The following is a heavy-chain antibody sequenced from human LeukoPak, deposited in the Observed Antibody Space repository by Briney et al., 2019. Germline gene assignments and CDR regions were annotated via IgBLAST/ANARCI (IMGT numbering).Heavy chain of an antibody. CDR1: GYSISSGYY. CDR2: IYHSGST. J-gene: IGHJ5*02. Sequence: SETLSLTCTVSGYSISSGYYWGWIRQPPGKGLEWIGSIYHSGSTYYNPSLKSRVTISVDTSKNQFSLKLSSVTAADTAVYYCARDRRPGYSSGWYEVDPWGQGTLVTVSS. D-gene: IGHD6-19*01. CDR3: ARDRRPGYSSGWYEVDP. V-gene: IGHV4-38-2*02.